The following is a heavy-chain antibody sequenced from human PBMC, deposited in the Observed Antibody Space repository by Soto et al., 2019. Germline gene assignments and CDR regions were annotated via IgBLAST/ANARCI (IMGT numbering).Heavy chain of an antibody. CDR2: IYYSGST. Sequence: PSETLSLTCTVSGGSISSYYWSWIRQPPGKGLEWIGYIYYSGSTNYNPSLKSRVTISVDTSKNQFSLKLSSVTAADTAVYYCARGVHYDSSGYYYPGFGYWGQGTLVTVSS. J-gene: IGHJ4*02. CDR3: ARGVHYDSSGYYYPGFGY. D-gene: IGHD3-22*01. CDR1: GGSISSYY. V-gene: IGHV4-59*01.